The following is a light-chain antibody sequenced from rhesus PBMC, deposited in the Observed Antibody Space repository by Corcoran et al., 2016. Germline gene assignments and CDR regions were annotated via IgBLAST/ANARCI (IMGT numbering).Light chain of an antibody. V-gene: IGKV1-18*01. J-gene: IGKJ2*01. CDR2: AAS. CDR3: QQVYNTPYS. CDR1: QGISSW. Sequence: DIQMTQSPSSLSASVGDKVTITCRASQGISSWVAWYQQKPGKAPKLLIYAASSLQSGVPSRFSGSGSGTDYTLTISSLQPDDFATYFGQQVYNTPYSFGQGTKVEIK.